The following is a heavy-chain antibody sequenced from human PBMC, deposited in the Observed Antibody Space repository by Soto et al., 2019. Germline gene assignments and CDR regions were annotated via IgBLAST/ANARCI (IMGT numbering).Heavy chain of an antibody. J-gene: IGHJ2*01. CDR2: ISGSSGTT. Sequence: GGSLRLSCVASGLTFSSYAMSWVRQTPGKGLEWLSAISGSSGTTYYADSVKGRFTISRDNSKNTLYLQMNSLRVEDTAVYYCAQLLFFWYFDLWGRGTLVTVSS. D-gene: IGHD2-2*01. V-gene: IGHV3-23*01. CDR3: AQLLFFWYFDL. CDR1: GLTFSSYA.